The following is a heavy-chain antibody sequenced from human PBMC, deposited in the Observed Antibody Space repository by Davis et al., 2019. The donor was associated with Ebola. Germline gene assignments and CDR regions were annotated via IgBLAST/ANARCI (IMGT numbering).Heavy chain of an antibody. D-gene: IGHD4-17*01. V-gene: IGHV1-18*01. CDR1: GYTFTTYG. CDR2: ISIYNLKT. J-gene: IGHJ2*01. Sequence: ASVKVSCKASGYTFTTYGISWVRQAPGQGLEWMGWISIYNLKTNHAQNFQDRVTVTADPYTNTAYMELRSLRSDDTAVYYCARYYGDFYWYLDLWGPGTLVTVSS. CDR3: ARYYGDFYWYLDL.